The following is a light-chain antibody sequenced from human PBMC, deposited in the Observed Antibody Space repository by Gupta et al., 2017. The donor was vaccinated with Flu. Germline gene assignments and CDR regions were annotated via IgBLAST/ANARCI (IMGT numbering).Light chain of an antibody. J-gene: IGKJ1*01. CDR2: KVS. V-gene: IGKV2-30*01. CDR1: QSLVYSDGNTY. Sequence: DVVMTQSPLSLPVSLGQPASISCRSSQSLVYSDGNTYLNWFQQRPGQSPRRLIYKVSNRDSGVPDRFSGSGSGTDFILKISRVEAEDVGVYYCMQGTYWPRTFGQGTKVEIK. CDR3: MQGTYWPRT.